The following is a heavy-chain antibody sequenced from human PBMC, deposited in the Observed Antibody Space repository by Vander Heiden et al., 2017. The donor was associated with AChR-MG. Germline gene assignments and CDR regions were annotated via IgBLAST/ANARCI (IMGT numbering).Heavy chain of an antibody. CDR3: ARGERYYDFWSGYYTNHYYYYGMDV. J-gene: IGHJ6*02. CDR1: GGSFSGYY. CDR2: INHSGST. V-gene: IGHV4-34*01. Sequence: QVQLQQWGAGLLKPSETLSLTCAVYGGSFSGYYWRWIRQPPGKGLEWIGEINHSGSTNYNPSLKSRVTISVDTSKNQFSLKLSSVTAADTAVYYCARGERYYDFWSGYYTNHYYYYGMDVRGQGTTVTVSS. D-gene: IGHD3-3*01.